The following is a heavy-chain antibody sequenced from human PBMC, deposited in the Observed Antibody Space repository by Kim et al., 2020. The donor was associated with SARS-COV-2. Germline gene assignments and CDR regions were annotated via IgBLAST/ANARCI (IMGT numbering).Heavy chain of an antibody. J-gene: IGHJ3*02. CDR3: ARAELGAYDAFDI. CDR2: IYSGGST. CDR1: GFTVSSNY. Sequence: GGSLRLSCAASGFTVSSNYMSWVRQAPGKGLEWVSVIYSGGSTYYADSVKGRFTISRDNSKNTLYLQMNSLRAEDTAVYYCARAELGAYDAFDIWGQGTMVTVSS. D-gene: IGHD3-16*01. V-gene: IGHV3-53*01.